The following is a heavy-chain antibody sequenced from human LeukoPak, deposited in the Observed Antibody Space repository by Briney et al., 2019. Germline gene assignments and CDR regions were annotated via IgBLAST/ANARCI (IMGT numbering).Heavy chain of an antibody. J-gene: IGHJ3*02. V-gene: IGHV3-49*04. CDR2: IRSKAYGGTT. Sequence: GGSLRLSCTASGFTFGDYAMSWVRQAPGKGLEWVGFIRSKAYGGTTEYAASVKGRFTISRDDSKSIAYLQMNSLKTEDTAVYYCTRGGYYGSGSYRPHDAFDIWGQGTMVTVSS. D-gene: IGHD3-10*01. CDR1: GFTFGDYA. CDR3: TRGGYYGSGSYRPHDAFDI.